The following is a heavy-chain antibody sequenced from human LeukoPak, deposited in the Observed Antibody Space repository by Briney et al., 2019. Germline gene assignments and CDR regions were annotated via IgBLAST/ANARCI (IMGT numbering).Heavy chain of an antibody. D-gene: IGHD3-10*01. CDR3: ANDGSGSYSYYYYYMDV. Sequence: GGSLRLSCAASGFTVSSNYMSWVRQAPGKGLEWVSVIYSGGTTYYADSVKGRFTISRDNSKNTLYLQMNSLRAEDTAVYYCANDGSGSYSYYYYYMDVWGKGTTVTISS. CDR1: GFTVSSNY. CDR2: IYSGGTT. V-gene: IGHV3-53*01. J-gene: IGHJ6*03.